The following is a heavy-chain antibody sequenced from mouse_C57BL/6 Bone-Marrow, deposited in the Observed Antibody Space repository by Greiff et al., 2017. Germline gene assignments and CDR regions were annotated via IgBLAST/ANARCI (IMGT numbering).Heavy chain of an antibody. CDR3: ARQGYYYGSDWYFDV. Sequence: EVQLVESGGDLVKPGGSLKLSCAASGFTFSSYGMSWVRQTPDKRLEWVATISSGGSYTYYPDSVKGRFTISRDNAKNTLYLQMSSLKSEYTAMYYCARQGYYYGSDWYFDVWGTGTTVTVSS. CDR1: GFTFSSYG. V-gene: IGHV5-6*01. J-gene: IGHJ1*03. D-gene: IGHD1-1*01. CDR2: ISSGGSYT.